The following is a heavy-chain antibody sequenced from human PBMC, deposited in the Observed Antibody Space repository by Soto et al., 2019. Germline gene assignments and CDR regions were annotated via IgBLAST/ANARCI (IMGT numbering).Heavy chain of an antibody. CDR1: GFTFSSYA. Sequence: ESLKISCAASGFTFSSYAMSWVRQAPGKGLEWVSAISGSGGSTYYADSVKGRFTISRDNSKNTLYLQMNSLRAEDTAVYYCAKSPDYGGDFDDWGQGTLVTVVS. J-gene: IGHJ4*02. CDR3: AKSPDYGGDFDD. D-gene: IGHD4-17*01. V-gene: IGHV3-23*01. CDR2: ISGSGGST.